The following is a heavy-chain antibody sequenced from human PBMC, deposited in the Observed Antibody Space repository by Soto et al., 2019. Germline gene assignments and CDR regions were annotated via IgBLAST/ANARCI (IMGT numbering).Heavy chain of an antibody. Sequence: QVQLVQSGAEVKKPGSSVKVSCKASRGTFSSYAISWVRQAPGQGLEWMGGIIPIFGTANYAQKFQGRVTITADESTSTAYMELSSLRSEDTAVYYCARVKWAAVVVTGNAFDIWGQGTMVTVSS. CDR1: RGTFSSYA. CDR3: ARVKWAAVVVTGNAFDI. D-gene: IGHD2-21*02. CDR2: IIPIFGTA. J-gene: IGHJ3*02. V-gene: IGHV1-69*01.